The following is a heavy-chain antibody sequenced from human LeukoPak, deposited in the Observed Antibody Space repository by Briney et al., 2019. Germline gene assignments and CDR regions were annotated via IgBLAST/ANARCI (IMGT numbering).Heavy chain of an antibody. CDR2: IYYSGST. D-gene: IGHD3-22*01. CDR3: ARAYYYDSSGYYTRNQPLDY. Sequence: SETLSLTCTVSGGSISSGDYYWSWIRQPPGKGLEWIGYIYYSGSTYYNPSLKSRVNISVDTSKNQFSLKLSSVTAADTAVYYCARAYYYDSSGYYTRNQPLDYWGQGTLVTVSS. V-gene: IGHV4-30-4*01. CDR1: GGSISSGDYY. J-gene: IGHJ4*02.